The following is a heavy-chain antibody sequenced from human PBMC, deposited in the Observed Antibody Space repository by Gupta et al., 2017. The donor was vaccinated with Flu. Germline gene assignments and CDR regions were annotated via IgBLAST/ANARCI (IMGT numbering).Heavy chain of an antibody. Sequence: APGQGLEWMGWISTYNLNTDYAQNFRGRITMTTDTSTSTAYLEVRSLTSDDTAVYYCARGGGILPVANDVFDVWGQGTVVTVSS. CDR2: ISTYNLNT. J-gene: IGHJ3*01. CDR3: ARGGGILPVANDVFDV. V-gene: IGHV1-18*01. D-gene: IGHD2-15*01.